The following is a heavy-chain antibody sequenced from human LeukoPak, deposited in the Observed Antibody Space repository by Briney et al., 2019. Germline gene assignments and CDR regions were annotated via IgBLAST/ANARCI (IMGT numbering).Heavy chain of an antibody. CDR2: INPNSGGT. Sequence: GASVKVSCKASGYTFTGYYIHWVRQAPGQGLEWMGWINPNSGGTNYAQKFQGRVTMTRDTSISTAYMELSRLRSDDTAVYYCAFGGSSGGYYFDYWGQGTLVTVSS. V-gene: IGHV1-2*02. CDR1: GYTFTGYY. J-gene: IGHJ4*02. CDR3: AFGGSSGGYYFDY. D-gene: IGHD1-26*01.